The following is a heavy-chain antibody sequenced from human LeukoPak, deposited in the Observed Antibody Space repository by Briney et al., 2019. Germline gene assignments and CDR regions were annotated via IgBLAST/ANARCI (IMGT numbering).Heavy chain of an antibody. V-gene: IGHV3-15*01. CDR2: IKSKTDGGTT. Sequence: NAGGSLRLSCAASGFTFSNAWMSWVRQAPGKGLEWVGRIKSKTDGGTTDYAAPVKGRFTISRDDSKNTLYLQMNSLKTEDTAVYYCTTDHPGSYYNLFDYWGQGTLVTVSS. J-gene: IGHJ4*02. D-gene: IGHD3-10*01. CDR1: GFTFSNAW. CDR3: TTDHPGSYYNLFDY.